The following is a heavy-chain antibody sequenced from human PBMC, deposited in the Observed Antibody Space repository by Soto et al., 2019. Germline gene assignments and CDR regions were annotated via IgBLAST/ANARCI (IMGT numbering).Heavy chain of an antibody. CDR3: ARDRGYDAHDFYYNAMDV. CDR1: GFTFRTYT. J-gene: IGHJ6*02. CDR2: IRGFSPYT. V-gene: IGHV3-21*01. Sequence: GGSLRLSCISSGFTFRTYTMNWVRQAPGEGLEWVSGIRGFSPYTFYAESVKGRFTISRDNAKNSLFLQMNSLRAEDTAVYYCARDRGYDAHDFYYNAMDVWGQGTTVTVSS. D-gene: IGHD2-15*01.